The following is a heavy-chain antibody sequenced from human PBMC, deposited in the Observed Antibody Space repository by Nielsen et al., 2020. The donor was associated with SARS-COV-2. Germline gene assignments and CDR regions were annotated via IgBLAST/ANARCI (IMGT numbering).Heavy chain of an antibody. J-gene: IGHJ6*02. D-gene: IGHD6-13*01. Sequence: GESLKISCAASGFTFSSYAMHWVRQAPGKGLEWVAVISYDGSNKYYADSVKGRLTISRDNSKNTLYLQMNSLRAEDTAVYYCARDATDIAAAGPYYYYYGMDVWGQGTTVTVSS. CDR1: GFTFSSYA. CDR3: ARDATDIAAAGPYYYYYGMDV. V-gene: IGHV3-30-3*01. CDR2: ISYDGSNK.